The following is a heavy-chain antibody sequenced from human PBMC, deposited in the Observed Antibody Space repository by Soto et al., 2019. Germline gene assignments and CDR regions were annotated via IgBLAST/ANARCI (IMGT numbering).Heavy chain of an antibody. D-gene: IGHD3-3*01. CDR2: IKEDGRET. CDR1: GFTFTDAW. Sequence: GGSLRLSCAASGFTFTDAWINWVRQAPGKGLEWVATIKEDGRETYYVDSVKGRFTISRDSAKNSLYLQMNSLRVEDTAVYYCASTRGYWGQGTLVTVSS. V-gene: IGHV3-7*03. CDR3: ASTRGY. J-gene: IGHJ4*02.